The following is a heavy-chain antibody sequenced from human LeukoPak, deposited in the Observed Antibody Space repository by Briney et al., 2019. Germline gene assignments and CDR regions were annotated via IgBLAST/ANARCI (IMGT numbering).Heavy chain of an antibody. CDR3: ANVIYYGSGSYYLDY. J-gene: IGHJ4*02. CDR1: GFTFSSYA. CDR2: ISGSGGST. D-gene: IGHD3-10*01. V-gene: IGHV3-23*01. Sequence: PGRSLRLSCAASGFTFSSYAMSWVRQAPGKGLEWVSAISGSGGSTYYADSVKGRFTISRDNSKNTLYLQMNSLRAEDTAVYYCANVIYYGSGSYYLDYWGQGTLVTVSS.